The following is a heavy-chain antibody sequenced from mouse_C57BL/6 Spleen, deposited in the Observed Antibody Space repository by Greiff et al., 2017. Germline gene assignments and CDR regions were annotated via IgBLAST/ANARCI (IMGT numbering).Heavy chain of an antibody. V-gene: IGHV1-52*01. CDR1: GYTFTSYW. J-gene: IGHJ4*01. D-gene: IGHD4-1*01. CDR2: IDPSDSET. CDR3: ARVGRGYYAMDY. Sequence: QVHVKQPGAELVRPGSSVKLSCKASGYTFTSYWMHWVKQRPIQGLEWIGNIDPSDSETHYNQKFKDKATLTVDKSSSTAYMQLSSLTSEDSAVYYCARVGRGYYAMDYGGQGTSVTVSS.